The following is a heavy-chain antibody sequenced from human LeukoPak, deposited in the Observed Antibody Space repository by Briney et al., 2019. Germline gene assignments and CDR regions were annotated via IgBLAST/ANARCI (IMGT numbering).Heavy chain of an antibody. J-gene: IGHJ2*01. Sequence: GESLKISCQCSGFIFSSYWIGWVRQMPGKGLECMGIIYRGHSDPSYRQSFQGQVTVSADKSIPTAYLQWSSLTASDTAMYYCARRWGYDWNDGWYLDLWGRGTLVTVSS. CDR3: ARRWGYDWNDGWYLDL. CDR2: IYRGHSDP. CDR1: GFIFSSYW. V-gene: IGHV5-51*01. D-gene: IGHD1-1*01.